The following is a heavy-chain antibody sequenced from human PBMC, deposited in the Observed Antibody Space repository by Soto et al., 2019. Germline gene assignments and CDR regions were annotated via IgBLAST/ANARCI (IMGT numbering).Heavy chain of an antibody. Sequence: ASVKVSCKASGDTFTTYDINWVRQATGHGLEWMGWINPNSGNIGYAQRFQGRVTMTRDTAIRTAYMEVSSLRSDDTAVYYCARGRASGSYYLLDYWGQGTLVTVPQ. CDR3: ARGRASGSYYLLDY. V-gene: IGHV1-8*01. CDR1: GDTFTTYD. CDR2: INPNSGNI. D-gene: IGHD3-10*01. J-gene: IGHJ4*02.